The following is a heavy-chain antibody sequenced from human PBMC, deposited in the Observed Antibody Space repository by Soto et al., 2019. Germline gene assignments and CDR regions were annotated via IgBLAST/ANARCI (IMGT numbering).Heavy chain of an antibody. CDR1: GGTFSSYA. V-gene: IGHV1-69*13. J-gene: IGHJ6*02. D-gene: IGHD3-10*01. CDR3: ARIGSYSSYYYYGMDV. Sequence: ASVKVSCKASGGTFSSYAISWVRQAPGQGLEWMGGIIPIFGTANYAQKFQGRVTITADESTSTAYMELSSLRSEDTAVYYCARIGSYSSYYYYGMDVWGQGTTVTVSS. CDR2: IIPIFGTA.